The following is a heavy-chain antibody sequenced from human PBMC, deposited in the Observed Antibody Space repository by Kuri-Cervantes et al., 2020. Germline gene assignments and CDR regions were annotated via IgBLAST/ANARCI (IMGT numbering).Heavy chain of an antibody. CDR2: IYYSGST. V-gene: IGHV4-30-4*01. J-gene: IGHJ2*01. D-gene: IGHD3-16*01. CDR1: GGSISSGDYY. Sequence: SETLSLTCTVSGGSISSGDYYWSWIRQPPGKGLEWIGYIYYSGSTYYNPSLKSRVTISVDTSKNQFSLKLNSVTAADTAVYYCARGGGGWYFDLWGRGTLVTVSS. CDR3: ARGGGGWYFDL.